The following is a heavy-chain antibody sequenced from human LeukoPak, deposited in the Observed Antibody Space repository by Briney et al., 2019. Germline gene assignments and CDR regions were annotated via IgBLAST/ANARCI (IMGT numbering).Heavy chain of an antibody. D-gene: IGHD3-3*02. CDR1: GFTFSTYT. J-gene: IGHJ5*02. CDR3: ARDHLGWFDP. Sequence: PGGSLRLSCAASGFTFSTYTMNWVRQAPGKGLVWVSRINIDGITTTYADSVKGRFTISRDNAKNTLYLQMNSLGVKDTAVYYCARDHLGWFDPWGQGTLVTVSS. CDR2: INIDGITT. V-gene: IGHV3-74*01.